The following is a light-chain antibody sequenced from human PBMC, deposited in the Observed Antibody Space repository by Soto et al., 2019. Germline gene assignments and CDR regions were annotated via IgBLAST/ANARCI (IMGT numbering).Light chain of an antibody. V-gene: IGLV2-14*03. J-gene: IGLJ1*01. CDR2: DVS. CDR3: TSFTTNLAFV. CDR1: NNDIGADKF. Sequence: QSVLTQPASVSGSPGQSITITCTGSNNDIGADKFVSWYQQHPGEAPKLIIFDVSNRPSRVSHRFSGSKSGNTASLTISRLQPEDESDYYCTSFTTNLAFVFGTGTKVTV.